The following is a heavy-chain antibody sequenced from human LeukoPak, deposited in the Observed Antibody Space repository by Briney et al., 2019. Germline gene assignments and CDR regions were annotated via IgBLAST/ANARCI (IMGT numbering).Heavy chain of an antibody. Sequence: GASVKVSCKASGYSFTSYYIHWVRQAPGQGLEWMGIINPTTGSTIYAQTLQGRVTMTRDVSTSTVYMDLSSLRSADTAVYYCARCGPFYRGPSEYYFDYWGQGTLVTVSS. CDR2: INPTTGST. V-gene: IGHV1-46*01. D-gene: IGHD4-23*01. CDR3: ARCGPFYRGPSEYYFDY. J-gene: IGHJ4*02. CDR1: GYSFTSYY.